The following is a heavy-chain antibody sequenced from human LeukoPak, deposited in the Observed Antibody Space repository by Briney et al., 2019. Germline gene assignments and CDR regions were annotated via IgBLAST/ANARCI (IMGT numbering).Heavy chain of an antibody. CDR2: ISSNGAYI. J-gene: IGHJ4*02. CDR3: AREGGRGSSNLDYFDY. V-gene: IGHV3-21*01. D-gene: IGHD2-15*01. CDR1: GLTFSRYT. Sequence: GGSLRLSRAASGLTFSRYTINWVRQAPGKGLEWVSSISSNGAYIYYADSMEGRFTISRDNAKNSLSLQMDSLRAEDTAIYYCAREGGRGSSNLDYFDYWGQGMLVTVSS.